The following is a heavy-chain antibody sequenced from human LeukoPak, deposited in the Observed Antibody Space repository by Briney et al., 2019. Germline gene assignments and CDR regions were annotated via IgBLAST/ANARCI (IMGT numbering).Heavy chain of an antibody. J-gene: IGHJ4*02. D-gene: IGHD1-7*01. Sequence: PGASLQICCQGSGSIFTSYWIGWGRQLPGKGLEWMGIIYPGDSDTRYSPSFEGQVTISADNSITTSCLPWRGLKAPPAAMYCCARPRSVQAGTTVYIDYWGQGTLVTVSS. V-gene: IGHV5-51*01. CDR2: IYPGDSDT. CDR3: ARPRSVQAGTTVYIDY. CDR1: GSIFTSYW.